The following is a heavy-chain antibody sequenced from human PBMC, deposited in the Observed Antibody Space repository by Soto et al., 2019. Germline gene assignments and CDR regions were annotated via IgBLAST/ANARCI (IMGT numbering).Heavy chain of an antibody. D-gene: IGHD6-19*01. CDR3: AYSTGWYRHDV. Sequence: QVHLQESGPGLVKPSGTLSLTCAVSGDSITSPKWWTWLRQPPGKGLEWIGDLLHSGTTNYNPSLMSRVPLSVDKPQNQFSLELTSVTAADTAIYYCAYSTGWYRHDVWGQGTSVTVSS. V-gene: IGHV4-4*02. CDR1: GDSITSPKW. J-gene: IGHJ3*01. CDR2: LLHSGTT.